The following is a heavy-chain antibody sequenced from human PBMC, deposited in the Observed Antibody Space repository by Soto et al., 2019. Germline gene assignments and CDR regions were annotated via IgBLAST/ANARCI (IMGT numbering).Heavy chain of an antibody. CDR2: INAGNGNT. Sequence: QVQLVQSGAEVKKPGASVKVSCKASGYTFTSYAMHWVRQAPGQRLEWMGWINAGNGNTKYLQKFQGRVTITRDTSASTAYMELSSLRSEDTAVYYCARVVVVPAAAYDYWGQGTLVTVSS. D-gene: IGHD2-2*01. CDR3: ARVVVVPAAAYDY. J-gene: IGHJ4*02. V-gene: IGHV1-3*01. CDR1: GYTFTSYA.